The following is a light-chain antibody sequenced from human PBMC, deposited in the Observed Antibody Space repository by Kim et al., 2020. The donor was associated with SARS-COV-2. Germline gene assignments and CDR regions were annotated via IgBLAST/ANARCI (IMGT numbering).Light chain of an antibody. J-gene: IGKJ1*01. CDR3: QQYNSYSHT. Sequence: ASLGDRVPLTCRASQSSSSWLAWYQQKPGKAPKLLIYDASSLESGVPSRFSGSGSGAEFTLALSSLQPDDFATYYCQQYNSYSHTFGQGTKVDIK. V-gene: IGKV1-5*01. CDR1: QSSSSW. CDR2: DAS.